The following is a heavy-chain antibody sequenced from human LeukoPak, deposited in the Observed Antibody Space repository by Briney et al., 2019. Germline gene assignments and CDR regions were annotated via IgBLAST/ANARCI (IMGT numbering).Heavy chain of an antibody. V-gene: IGHV5-51*01. D-gene: IGHD3-3*01. CDR3: SRRQTRGRGVVMTYFDY. Sequence: PGESLQISCKGSGYSFTSYWIGWVRQMPGKGLEWMGIIYPGDSDTRYSPSFQGQVTISADKSVSTAYLQWSSLKASDTAMYYCSRRQTRGRGVVMTYFDYWGQGTLVTVSS. CDR2: IYPGDSDT. J-gene: IGHJ4*02. CDR1: GYSFTSYW.